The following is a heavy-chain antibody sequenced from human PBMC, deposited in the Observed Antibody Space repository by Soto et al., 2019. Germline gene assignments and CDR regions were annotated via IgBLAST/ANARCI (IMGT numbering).Heavy chain of an antibody. CDR3: VKGSLPGDYERNFDS. D-gene: IGHD4-17*01. J-gene: IGHJ4*02. Sequence: GGSLRLSCAASGFSFSDSNMHWVRKAPGKGLQWVARISKEGTFKYYADSVKGRFTISRDNSENILYLQINSLSAEDTAVYFCVKGSLPGDYERNFDSWGQGILVTVSS. CDR2: ISKEGTFK. CDR1: GFSFSDSN. V-gene: IGHV3-30*19.